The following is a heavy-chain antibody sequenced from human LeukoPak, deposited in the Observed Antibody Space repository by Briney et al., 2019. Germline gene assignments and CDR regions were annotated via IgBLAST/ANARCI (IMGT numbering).Heavy chain of an antibody. CDR3: AKDFYQGLDY. CDR2: ISYDGSNK. Sequence: PGGSLRLSCAASGFTFSSYGVHWVRQAPGKGLEWVAVISYDGSNKYYADSVKGRFTISRDNSKNTLYLQMNSLRAEDTAVYYCAKDFYQGLDYWGQGTLVTVSS. CDR1: GFTFSSYG. J-gene: IGHJ4*02. D-gene: IGHD2-2*01. V-gene: IGHV3-30*18.